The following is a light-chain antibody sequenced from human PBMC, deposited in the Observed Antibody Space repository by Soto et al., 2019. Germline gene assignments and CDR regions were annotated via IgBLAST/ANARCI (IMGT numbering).Light chain of an antibody. Sequence: EVAMTQSPATLSVSPGERATLSCRASQSISNNLAWYQQKPGQAPRLLIFGASTRATGVPARFSGNGSGTEFILTISSLQSEDFATYYCQHFNNWPPELTFGGGTKVDIK. CDR1: QSISNN. V-gene: IGKV3-15*01. J-gene: IGKJ4*01. CDR3: QHFNNWPPELT. CDR2: GAS.